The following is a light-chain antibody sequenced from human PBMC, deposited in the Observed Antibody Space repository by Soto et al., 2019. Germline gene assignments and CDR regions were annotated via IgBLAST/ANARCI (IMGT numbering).Light chain of an antibody. CDR3: AAWDDSLNGHVV. CDR2: YNN. CDR1: SSNIGSNT. Sequence: QSVLTQPPSASGAPGQSVTISCSGGSSNIGSNTVSWYQQLPGTAPKLVIYYNNQRPSGVPARFSGSKSGTSASLAISGLQSEDEADYFCAAWDDSLNGHVVFGGGTKLTVL. V-gene: IGLV1-44*01. J-gene: IGLJ2*01.